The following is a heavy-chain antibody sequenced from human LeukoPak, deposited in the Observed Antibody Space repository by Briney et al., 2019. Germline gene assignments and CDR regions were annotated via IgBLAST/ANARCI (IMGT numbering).Heavy chain of an antibody. CDR2: INPSGGST. J-gene: IGHJ4*02. CDR1: GGTFRSYV. Sequence: ASVEVSCKASGGTFRSYVISWVRQAPGQGLEWMGVINPSGGSTSYAQKFQGRVTMTRDTSTSTVYMELSSLRSEGTAVYYCARGGGGSYLRAFDYWGQGTLVTVSS. CDR3: ARGGGGSYLRAFDY. D-gene: IGHD1-26*01. V-gene: IGHV1-46*01.